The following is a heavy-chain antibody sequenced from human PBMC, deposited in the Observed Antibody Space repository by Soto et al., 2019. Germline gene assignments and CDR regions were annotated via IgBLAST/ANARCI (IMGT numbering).Heavy chain of an antibody. J-gene: IGHJ5*02. Sequence: TGGLRTHYRAAAGVCCSSWAMSWLHQAPGKGLEWVSAISGSGGSTYYADSVKGRFTISRDNSKKTLYLQMNSLRAEDTAVYYCAKPKGDTAMVTLPWFDPWGQGTLVTVSS. CDR2: ISGSGGST. V-gene: IGHV3-23*01. D-gene: IGHD5-18*01. CDR3: AKPKGDTAMVTLPWFDP. CDR1: GVCCSSWA.